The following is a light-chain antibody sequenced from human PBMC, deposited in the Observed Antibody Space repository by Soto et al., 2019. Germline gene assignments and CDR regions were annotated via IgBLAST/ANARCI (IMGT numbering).Light chain of an antibody. CDR2: GAS. CDR1: QSVSSH. Sequence: EVVLTQFPATLSLSPGESATLSCRANQSVSSHLAWYQHKPSRPPRLLIFGASDRATGIPARFSGSGSGTDFTLPITYLRANDFAVYYCQPHSTWPFSVGGGAKVDI. CDR3: QPHSTWPFS. V-gene: IGKV3-11*01. J-gene: IGKJ4*01.